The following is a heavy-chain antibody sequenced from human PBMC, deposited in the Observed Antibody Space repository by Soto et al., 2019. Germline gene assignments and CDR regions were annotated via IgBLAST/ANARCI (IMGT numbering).Heavy chain of an antibody. D-gene: IGHD2-15*01. V-gene: IGHV1-3*01. CDR3: ARGPGGPDGPGDY. CDR1: GYTFTSYA. CDR2: INADNGNT. Sequence: QVQLVQSGAEVKKPGASVKVSCKASGYTFTSYAMHWVRQAPGQRLEWMGWINADNGNTKYSQKFQGRVTITRETSASTDNMELRSLRSEDTAVYYCARGPGGPDGPGDYWGQGTLVTVSS. J-gene: IGHJ4*02.